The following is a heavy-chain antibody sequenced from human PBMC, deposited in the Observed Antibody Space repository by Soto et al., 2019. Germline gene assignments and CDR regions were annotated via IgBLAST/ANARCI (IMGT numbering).Heavy chain of an antibody. CDR3: AKVSEGSSEMITFGGVIAD. D-gene: IGHD3-16*02. CDR1: GFTFSSYA. Sequence: GGSLRLSCAASGFTFSSYAMSWVRQAPGKGLEWVSAISGSGGSTYYADSVKGRFTISRDNSKNTLYLQMNSLRAEDTAVYYCAKVSEGSSEMITFGGVIADWGQGTLVTVSS. CDR2: ISGSGGST. V-gene: IGHV3-23*01. J-gene: IGHJ4*02.